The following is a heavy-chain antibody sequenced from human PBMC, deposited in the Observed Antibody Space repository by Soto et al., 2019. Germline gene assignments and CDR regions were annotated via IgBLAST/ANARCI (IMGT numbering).Heavy chain of an antibody. CDR3: ATSYGSGYRACDY. J-gene: IGHJ4*02. Sequence: QVQLVQSGAEVKRPGSSVKVSCKASGDTFNFYSINWVRQAPGLGLEWMGRVNPIVSMSNYAQRFKGRVTMTADKSTSTAYMELSGLRSEDTAIYYCATSYGSGYRACDYWGQGALVTVSS. D-gene: IGHD3-10*01. V-gene: IGHV1-69*04. CDR2: VNPIVSMS. CDR1: GDTFNFYS.